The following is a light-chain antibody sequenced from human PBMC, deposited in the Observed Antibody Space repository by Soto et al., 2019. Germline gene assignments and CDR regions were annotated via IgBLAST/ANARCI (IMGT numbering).Light chain of an antibody. CDR1: QSVSSSY. CDR2: GAS. Sequence: ESVLTQSPGTLSLSPGERATLSCRASQSVSSSYLAWYQQKPGQAPRPLIYGASSRAIGIPDRFSGSGSGTDFTLTIRRLEPEAFAVYYCQQDGSSPWTFGQGTKVEIK. CDR3: QQDGSSPWT. J-gene: IGKJ1*01. V-gene: IGKV3-20*01.